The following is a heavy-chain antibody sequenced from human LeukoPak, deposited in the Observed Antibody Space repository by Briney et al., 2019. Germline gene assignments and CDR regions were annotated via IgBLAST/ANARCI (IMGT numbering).Heavy chain of an antibody. V-gene: IGHV3-7*01. Sequence: GGSLRLSCAASGFSFSSSWMSWVRQAPGKGLEWVANIKKDGGDKYYVDSVKGRFTISRDNAKNSLYLQMNSLRSEDTAVYYCEGSAGYWGQGTLVTVSS. CDR2: IKKDGGDK. CDR1: GFSFSSSW. CDR3: EGSAGY. J-gene: IGHJ4*02.